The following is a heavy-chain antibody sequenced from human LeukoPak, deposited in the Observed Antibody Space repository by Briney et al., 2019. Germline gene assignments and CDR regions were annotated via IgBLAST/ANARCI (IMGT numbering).Heavy chain of an antibody. CDR3: ARSDYYGSSGYYLSFDY. CDR2: ISAYNGNT. J-gene: IGHJ4*02. D-gene: IGHD3-22*01. V-gene: IGHV1-18*01. Sequence: GASVKVSCKASGYTFTSYGISWVRQAPGQGLEWMGWISAYNGNTNYAQKLQGRVTMTTDTSTSTAYMELRSLRSDDTAVYYCARSDYYGSSGYYLSFDYWGQGTLVTVSS. CDR1: GYTFTSYG.